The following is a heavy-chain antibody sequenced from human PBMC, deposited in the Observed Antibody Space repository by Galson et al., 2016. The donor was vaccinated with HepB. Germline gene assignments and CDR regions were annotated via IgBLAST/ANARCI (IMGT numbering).Heavy chain of an antibody. Sequence: SLRLSCAASAFTVSSYSMNWVRQAPGKGLEWVSSISTSSTYIYYADSVKGRFTISRDNAENSLYLQMNSLRAEDTAVYYCARDYARAFDIWGQGTMVTVSS. V-gene: IGHV3-21*01. CDR1: AFTVSSYS. D-gene: IGHD3-16*01. CDR3: ARDYARAFDI. CDR2: ISTSSTYI. J-gene: IGHJ3*02.